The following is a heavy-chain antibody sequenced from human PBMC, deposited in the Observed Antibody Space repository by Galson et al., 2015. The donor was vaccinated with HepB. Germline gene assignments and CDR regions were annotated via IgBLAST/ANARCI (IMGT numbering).Heavy chain of an antibody. V-gene: IGHV3-15*01. J-gene: IGHJ4*02. CDR2: MKSKGDGGTA. CDR1: GFTFSDTW. D-gene: IGHD4-17*01. CDR3: TTGNGYGDSHFDY. Sequence: SLRLSCAASGFTFSDTWMTWVRQAPGKGLEWVGRMKSKGDGGTADYVAPVKGRFTISRDDSKKTLYLQMSSLKTEDTAVYYCTTGNGYGDSHFDYWGQGTLVTVSS.